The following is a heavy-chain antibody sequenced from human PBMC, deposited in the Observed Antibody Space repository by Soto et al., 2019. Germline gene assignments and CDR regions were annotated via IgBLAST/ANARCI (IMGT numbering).Heavy chain of an antibody. CDR1: GGSFSGYY. V-gene: IGHV4-34*01. Sequence: SETLSLTCAVYGGSFSGYYWSWIRQPPGKGLEWIGEINHSGSTNYNPSLKSRVTISVDTSKNQFXXXLSSVTAADTAVYYCARGDSTFDYWGQGTLVTVSS. J-gene: IGHJ4*02. CDR2: INHSGST. CDR3: ARGDSTFDY.